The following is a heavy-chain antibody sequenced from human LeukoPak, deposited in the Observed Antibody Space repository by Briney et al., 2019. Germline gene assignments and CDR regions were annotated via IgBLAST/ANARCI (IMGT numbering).Heavy chain of an antibody. J-gene: IGHJ4*02. CDR1: GFTFNGYN. V-gene: IGHV3-48*01. D-gene: IGHD7-27*01. Sequence: GGSLRLSCAASGFTFNGYNMNWVRQAPGKGREWISYITSSSSSNSYADSVKGRFSISRDNAKNSLYFQMKNLRAADTAVYYCARVRSGGHHSHPGELDFWGQGTLVTVSS. CDR3: ARVRSGGHHSHPGELDF. CDR2: ITSSSSSN.